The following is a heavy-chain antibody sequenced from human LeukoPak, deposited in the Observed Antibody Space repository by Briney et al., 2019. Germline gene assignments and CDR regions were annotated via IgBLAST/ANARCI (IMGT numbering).Heavy chain of an antibody. CDR1: GGSFGSYY. CDR2: INHSGST. D-gene: IGHD3-10*01. Sequence: SETLSLTCAVYGGSFGSYYWSWIRQPPGKGLEWIGEINHSGSTNYNPSLKSRVTISVDTSKNQFSLKLSSVTAADTAVYYCARYITMVRGAIRTPSGRYFDLWGRGTLVTVSS. J-gene: IGHJ2*01. CDR3: ARYITMVRGAIRTPSGRYFDL. V-gene: IGHV4-34*01.